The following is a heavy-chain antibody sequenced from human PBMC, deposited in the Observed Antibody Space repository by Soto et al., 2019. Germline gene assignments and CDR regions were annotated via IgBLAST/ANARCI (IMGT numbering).Heavy chain of an antibody. CDR3: ARGQVGYFDY. J-gene: IGHJ4*02. V-gene: IGHV3-33*01. CDR1: GFTFRSYG. CDR2: IWYDGSNK. Sequence: QVQLVESGGGVVQPGRSLRLSCAASGFTFRSYGMHWVRQAPGKGLEWVAIIWYDGSNKYYADSVKGRFTISRDNSKNTLYLQMNSLRAEDTALYYCARGQVGYFDYWGQGTLVTVSS. D-gene: IGHD1-26*01.